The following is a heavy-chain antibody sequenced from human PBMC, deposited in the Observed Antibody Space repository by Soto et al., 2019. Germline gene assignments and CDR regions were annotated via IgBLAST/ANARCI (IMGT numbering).Heavy chain of an antibody. Sequence: LRLSCAASGFTFVPAWMSWVRQAPGKGLEWVGRIKSNNVGGTTDYAASVKGRFTISRDDSADMVYLEMVSLRIEDTAVYYCTADPPRGSSLVDYWGQGTLVTVSS. D-gene: IGHD3-16*01. J-gene: IGHJ4*02. CDR3: TADPPRGSSLVDY. CDR2: IKSNNVGGTT. CDR1: GFTFVPAW. V-gene: IGHV3-15*01.